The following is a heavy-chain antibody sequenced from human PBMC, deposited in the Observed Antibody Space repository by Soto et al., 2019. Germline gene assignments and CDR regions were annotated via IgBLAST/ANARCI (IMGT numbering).Heavy chain of an antibody. CDR1: GFSLSDYA. J-gene: IGHJ4*02. CDR3: AKDGSGTYYRFFDT. D-gene: IGHD3-3*01. V-gene: IGHV3-23*01. Sequence: EVQLMESGGGLVKPGGTLRLSCVGSGFSLSDYAMSWVRQIPGKGLEWVSAISASGGSIFYADSVKGRFTISRELRNNTLFLQMNTLKAEDTAFYFCAKDGSGTYYRFFDTWGQGALVTVSS. CDR2: ISASGGSI.